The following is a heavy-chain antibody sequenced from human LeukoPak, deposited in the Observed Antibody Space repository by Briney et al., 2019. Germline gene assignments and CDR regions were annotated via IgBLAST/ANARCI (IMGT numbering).Heavy chain of an antibody. Sequence: SGGSLRLSCAASGFTFRSYAMSWVRQAPGKGLEWVSYISSTSSTIYYADSVKGRFTISRDNAKNSLYLQMNSLRAEDTAVYYCARGAYSSGWAYFDHWGQGTLVTVSS. V-gene: IGHV3-48*04. CDR3: ARGAYSSGWAYFDH. CDR2: ISSTSSTI. CDR1: GFTFRSYA. D-gene: IGHD6-25*01. J-gene: IGHJ4*02.